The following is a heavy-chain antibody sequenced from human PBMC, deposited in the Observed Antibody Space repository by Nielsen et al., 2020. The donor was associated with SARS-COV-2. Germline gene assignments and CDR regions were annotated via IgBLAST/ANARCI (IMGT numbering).Heavy chain of an antibody. CDR3: ARDRLAPDY. J-gene: IGHJ4*02. Sequence: GGSLRLSCAASGFTFSSYSMNWVRQAPGKGLEWVSSISSSSSYTYYADSVKGRFTISRDNAKNSLYLQMNSLRAEDTAVYYCARDRLAPDYWGQGTLVTVSS. V-gene: IGHV3-21*04. CDR1: GFTFSSYS. CDR2: ISSSSSYT.